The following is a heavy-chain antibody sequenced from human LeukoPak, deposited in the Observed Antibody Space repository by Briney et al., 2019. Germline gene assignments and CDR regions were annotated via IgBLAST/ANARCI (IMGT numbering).Heavy chain of an antibody. J-gene: IGHJ4*02. CDR3: ARRSSGWFDY. CDR1: GYNFPSYW. Sequence: GESLKISCKGSGYNFPSYWIAWVRQMPEKGLEYMGIIYPGDSDTRYSPSFQGQVTISADKSISTAYLQWSSLKASDTAMYYCARRSSGWFDYWGQGTLVTVSS. V-gene: IGHV5-51*01. CDR2: IYPGDSDT. D-gene: IGHD6-19*01.